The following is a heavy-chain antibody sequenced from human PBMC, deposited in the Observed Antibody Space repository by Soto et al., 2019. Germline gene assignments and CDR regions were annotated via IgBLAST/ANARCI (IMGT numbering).Heavy chain of an antibody. CDR2: ISYDGSNK. D-gene: IGHD2-2*01. J-gene: IGHJ6*02. CDR1: GFTFSSYG. V-gene: IGHV3-30*18. CDR3: AKDQGRQYQHTQRIYYGMDV. Sequence: GGSLRLSCAASGFTFSSYGMHWVRQAPGKGLEWVAVISYDGSNKYYADSVKGRFTISRDNSKNTLYLQMNSLRAEDTAVYYCAKDQGRQYQHTQRIYYGMDVWGQGTTVTVSS.